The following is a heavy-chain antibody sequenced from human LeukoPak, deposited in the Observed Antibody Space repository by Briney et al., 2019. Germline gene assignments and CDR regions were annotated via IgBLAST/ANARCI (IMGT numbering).Heavy chain of an antibody. D-gene: IGHD2-15*01. V-gene: IGHV3-23*01. CDR3: AKARCSRSDCYLPDS. Sequence: PGGSLRLSCAASGFTFSSYAVNWVRQAPGKGLEWVSLITASDGRTYYADSVKGRFTISRDNSKNTLYLQLNSLRAEDTALYYCAKARCSRSDCYLPDSWGQGTLVTVSS. CDR2: ITASDGRT. CDR1: GFTFSSYA. J-gene: IGHJ5*01.